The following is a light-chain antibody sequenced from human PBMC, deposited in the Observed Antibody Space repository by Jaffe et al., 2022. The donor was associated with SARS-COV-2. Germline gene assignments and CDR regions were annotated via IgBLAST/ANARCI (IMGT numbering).Light chain of an antibody. CDR1: SNDVGGFNY. Sequence: QSALTQPASVSGSPGQSITISCTGTSNDVGGFNYVSWYQQHPGKAPKLMIYDVTNRPSGVSNRFSGSKSGNTASLTISGLQAEDEADYYCSSFTRSSTYVFGTGTEVTVL. J-gene: IGLJ1*01. V-gene: IGLV2-14*03. CDR2: DVT. CDR3: SSFTRSSTYV.